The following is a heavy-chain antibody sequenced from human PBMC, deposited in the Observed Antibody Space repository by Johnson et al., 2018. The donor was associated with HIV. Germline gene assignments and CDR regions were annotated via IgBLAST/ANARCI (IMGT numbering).Heavy chain of an antibody. CDR1: GFTFSRCG. CDR2: ISNDGSAK. CDR3: AREDDYSNYGSAFDI. V-gene: IGHV3-30*03. Sequence: QVQLVESGGGVVQPGTSLRLSCAASGFTFSRCGMHWVRQAPGKGLEWAAVISNDGSAKYYAYSVKGRFTISRDNSKNTVYLQMNSLRAEDTAVYYCAREDDYSNYGSAFDIWGQGTMVTVSS. J-gene: IGHJ3*02. D-gene: IGHD4-11*01.